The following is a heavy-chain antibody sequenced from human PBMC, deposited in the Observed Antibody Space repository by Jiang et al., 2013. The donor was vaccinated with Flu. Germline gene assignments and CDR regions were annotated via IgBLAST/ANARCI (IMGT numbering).Heavy chain of an antibody. CDR2: IYTSGST. CDR1: GGSISSYY. D-gene: IGHD3-16*01. J-gene: IGHJ3*02. V-gene: IGHV4-4*07. CDR3: ARDPLGYYDYVWGSLKAFDI. Sequence: LLKPSETLSLTCTVSGGSISSYYWSWIRQPAGKGLEWIGRIYTSGSTNYNPSLKSRVTMSVDTSKNQFSLKLSSVTAADTAVYYCARDPLGYYDYVWGSLKAFDIWGQGTMVTVSS.